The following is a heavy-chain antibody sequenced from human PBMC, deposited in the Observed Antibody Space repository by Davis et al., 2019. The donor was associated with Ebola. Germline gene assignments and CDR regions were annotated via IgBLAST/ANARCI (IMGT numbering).Heavy chain of an antibody. V-gene: IGHV4-4*02. CDR3: ARVTWSMETGSWFDS. Sequence: PSETLSLTCVVSTDSITTSNWWNWVRQPPGKGLEWIGEIYHSGSTNYNPSLKSRATISVDKSKKQFSLRLTSVTAADTAVYTCARVTWSMETGSWFDSWGQGTLVTVSS. CDR1: TDSITTSNW. J-gene: IGHJ5*01. D-gene: IGHD3-9*01. CDR2: IYHSGST.